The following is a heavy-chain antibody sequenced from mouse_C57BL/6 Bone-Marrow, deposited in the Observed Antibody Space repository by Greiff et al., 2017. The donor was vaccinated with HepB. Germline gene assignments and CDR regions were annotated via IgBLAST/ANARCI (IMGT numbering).Heavy chain of an antibody. Sequence: EVQLVESGGGLVKPGGSLKLSCAASGFTFSSYAMSWVRQTPEKRLEWVATISDGGSYTYYPDNVKGRFTISRDNAKNNLYLQMSHLKSEDTAMYYCARDITTVVATSMDYWGQGTSVTVSS. CDR3: ARDITTVVATSMDY. D-gene: IGHD1-1*01. CDR2: ISDGGSYT. CDR1: GFTFSSYA. V-gene: IGHV5-4*01. J-gene: IGHJ4*01.